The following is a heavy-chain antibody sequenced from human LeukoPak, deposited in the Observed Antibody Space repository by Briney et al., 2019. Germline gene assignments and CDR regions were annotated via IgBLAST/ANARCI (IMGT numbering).Heavy chain of an antibody. V-gene: IGHV1-18*01. J-gene: IGHJ6*02. CDR2: ISAYNGNT. Sequence: ASVKVSCKASGYTFTSCGISWARQAPGQGLEWMGWISAYNGNTNYAQKLQGRVTMTTDTSTSTAYMELRSLRSDDTAVYYCARDEDADIENYYYYGMDVWGQGTTVTVSS. CDR3: ARDEDADIENYYYYGMDV. D-gene: IGHD5-12*01. CDR1: GYTFTSCG.